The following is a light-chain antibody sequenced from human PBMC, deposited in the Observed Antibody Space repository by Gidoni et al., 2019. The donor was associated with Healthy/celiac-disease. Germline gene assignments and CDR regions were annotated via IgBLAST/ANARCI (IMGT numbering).Light chain of an antibody. V-gene: IGKV3-11*01. CDR2: DAS. CDR3: QQRSNWPPLT. CDR1: QSVSSY. J-gene: IGKJ4*01. Sequence: EIVLTQSPATLSLPPGERATIPCRASQSVSSYLAWYQQKPGQAPRLLIYDASNSATGIPARCSGSGSGTDVTLTISSLEPEDFAVYYCQQRSNWPPLTFGGGTKVEIK.